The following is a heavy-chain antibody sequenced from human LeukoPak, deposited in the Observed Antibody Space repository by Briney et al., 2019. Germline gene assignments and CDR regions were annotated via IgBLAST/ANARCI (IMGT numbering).Heavy chain of an antibody. D-gene: IGHD3-10*01. Sequence: GGSLRLSCAASGFTFDDYAMHWVRQAPGKGLEWVSLISWDGGSTYYADSVKGRFTISRDYSKNSLYLQMNSLRAGDTALYYCAKDRGYYGSGSFALGVWGKGTTVTVSS. CDR2: ISWDGGST. CDR1: GFTFDDYA. J-gene: IGHJ6*04. V-gene: IGHV3-43D*03. CDR3: AKDRGYYGSGSFALGV.